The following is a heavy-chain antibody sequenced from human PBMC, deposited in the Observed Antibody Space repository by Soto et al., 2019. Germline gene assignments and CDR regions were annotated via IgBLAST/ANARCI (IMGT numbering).Heavy chain of an antibody. CDR2: IIPIFGTA. D-gene: IGHD6-19*01. Sequence: SVKVSCKASGGTFSSYTISWVRQAPGQGLEWMGGIIPIFGTANYAQKFQGRVTITADKSTSTAYMELSSLRSEDTAVYYCASSSVADAYFDYWGQGTLVTVSS. J-gene: IGHJ4*02. CDR3: ASSSVADAYFDY. CDR1: GGTFSSYT. V-gene: IGHV1-69*06.